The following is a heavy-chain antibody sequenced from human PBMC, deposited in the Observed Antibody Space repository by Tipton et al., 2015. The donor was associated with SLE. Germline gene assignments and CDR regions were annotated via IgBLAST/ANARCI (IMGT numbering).Heavy chain of an antibody. V-gene: IGHV4-30-4*01. J-gene: IGHJ4*02. CDR3: ARGDYSNYGGDDY. CDR1: GGSISSDDYY. D-gene: IGHD4-11*01. Sequence: TLSLTCTVSGGSISSDDYYWSWIRQPPGKGLEWIGYIYYSGSTYYNPSLKSRVTISVDTSKNQFSLKLSSVTAADTAVYYCARGDYSNYGGDDYWGQGTLVTVSS. CDR2: IYYSGST.